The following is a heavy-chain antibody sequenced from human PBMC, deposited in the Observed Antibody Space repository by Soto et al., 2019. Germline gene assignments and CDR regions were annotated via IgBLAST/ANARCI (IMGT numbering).Heavy chain of an antibody. CDR3: ASSPAAVAGNNWYFDL. V-gene: IGHV3-48*03. Sequence: EGSLRLSWAPSGLTFISDEINWVRRPPGKGLEWVSYISSSGSTIYYADSVKGRFTISRDNAKNSLYLQMNSLRAEDTAVYYCASSPAAVAGNNWYFDLWGRGTLVTVSS. CDR2: ISSSGSTI. CDR1: GLTFISDE. J-gene: IGHJ2*01. D-gene: IGHD6-19*01.